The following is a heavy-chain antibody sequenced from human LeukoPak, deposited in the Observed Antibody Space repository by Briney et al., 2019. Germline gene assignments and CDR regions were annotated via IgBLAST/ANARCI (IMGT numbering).Heavy chain of an antibody. V-gene: IGHV3-7*01. CDR1: ALTFSSYW. Sequence: PGGSLRLSCEASALTFSSYWMSWVRQAPGKGLEWVANMKEDGGEINYVDSVKGRFTISRDNAKNLLFLQMNSLRVEDTAVYYCARDRGYSTFDYWGQGTLVTVSS. CDR3: ARDRGYSTFDY. CDR2: MKEDGGEI. D-gene: IGHD4-23*01. J-gene: IGHJ4*02.